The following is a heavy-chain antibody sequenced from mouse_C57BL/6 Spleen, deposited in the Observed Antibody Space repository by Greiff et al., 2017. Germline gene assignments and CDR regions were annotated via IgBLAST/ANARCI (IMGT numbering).Heavy chain of an antibody. J-gene: IGHJ4*01. CDR2: ISDGGSYT. V-gene: IGHV5-4*01. CDR3: ARGGLRRGDYYAMDY. CDR1: GFTFSSYA. D-gene: IGHD2-4*01. Sequence: EVQRVESGGGLVKPGGSLKLSCAASGFTFSSYAMSWVRQTPEKRLEWVATISDGGSYTYYPDNVKGRFTISRDNAKNNLYLQMSHLKSEDTAMYYCARGGLRRGDYYAMDYWGQGTSVTVSS.